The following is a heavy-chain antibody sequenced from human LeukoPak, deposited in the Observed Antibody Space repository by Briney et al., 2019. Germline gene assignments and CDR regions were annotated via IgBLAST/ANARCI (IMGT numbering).Heavy chain of an antibody. CDR3: ARLPDPMITVGMDV. CDR2: INHSGST. J-gene: IGHJ6*02. Sequence: SETLSLTCAVYGGSFSGYYWSWIRQPPGKGLEWIGEINHSGSTNYNPSHKSRVTISVDTSKNQFSLKLSSVTAADTAVYYCARLPDPMITVGMDVWGQGTTVTVSS. V-gene: IGHV4-34*01. D-gene: IGHD3-22*01. CDR1: GGSFSGYY.